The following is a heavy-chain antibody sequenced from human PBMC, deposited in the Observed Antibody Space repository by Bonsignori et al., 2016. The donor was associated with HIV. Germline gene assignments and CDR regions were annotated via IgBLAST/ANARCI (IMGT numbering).Heavy chain of an antibody. CDR2: VDPKDGEK. CDR1: GYTFTDYS. V-gene: IGHV1-69-2*01. CDR3: ATGVAAALGY. D-gene: IGHD6-25*01. Sequence: EVQLVQSGAEVKKPGAPVKISCKVSGYTFTDYSIHWVQQAPGKGLEWMGLVDPKDGEKIYAEKFQGRVTIIADTSTDTAYMELSSLRSGDTAIYYCATGVAAALGYWGQGTLVTVSS. J-gene: IGHJ4*02.